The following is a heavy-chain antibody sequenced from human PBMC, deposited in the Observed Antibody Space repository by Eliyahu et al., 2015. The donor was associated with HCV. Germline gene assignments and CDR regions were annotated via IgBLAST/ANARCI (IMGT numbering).Heavy chain of an antibody. Sequence: QVQLQESGPGLVKPSETLSXTCTVSGGSIXSYXXSWIRQPAGKGLEWIGRIYTSGSTNYNPSLKSRVTMSVDTSKNQFSLKLSSVTAADTAVYYCARDRGGLYDSSGYRFDYWGQGTLVTVSS. J-gene: IGHJ4*02. CDR1: GGSIXSYX. V-gene: IGHV4-4*07. CDR3: ARDRGGLYDSSGYRFDY. CDR2: IYTSGST. D-gene: IGHD3-22*01.